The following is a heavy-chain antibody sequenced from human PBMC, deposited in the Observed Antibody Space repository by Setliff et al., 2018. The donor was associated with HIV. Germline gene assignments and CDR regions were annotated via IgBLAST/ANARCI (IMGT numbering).Heavy chain of an antibody. Sequence: ASVKVSCKASGYTFSSYDINWVRQATGQGLEWMGWMNPNSGNTGYAQKFQGRVTMTRDTSISTAYMELNNLKFEDTAVYYCARESRKYYDSWSSYYRGVDYYYYMDVWGKGTTVTV. V-gene: IGHV1-8*02. CDR1: GYTFSSYD. J-gene: IGHJ6*03. CDR3: ARESRKYYDSWSSYYRGVDYYYYMDV. CDR2: MNPNSGNT. D-gene: IGHD3-3*01.